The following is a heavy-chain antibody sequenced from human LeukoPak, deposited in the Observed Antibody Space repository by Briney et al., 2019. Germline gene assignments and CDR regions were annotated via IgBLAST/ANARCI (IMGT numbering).Heavy chain of an antibody. CDR2: IYYSGST. Sequence: SETLSLTCTVSGGSISSSSYYWGWIRQPPGKGLEWIGSIYYSGSTYYNPSLKSRVTISVETSKNQFSLKLSSVTAADTAVYYCARQYSGSYLGNDYWGQGTLVTVSS. J-gene: IGHJ4*02. V-gene: IGHV4-39*01. CDR1: GGSISSSSYY. D-gene: IGHD1-26*01. CDR3: ARQYSGSYLGNDY.